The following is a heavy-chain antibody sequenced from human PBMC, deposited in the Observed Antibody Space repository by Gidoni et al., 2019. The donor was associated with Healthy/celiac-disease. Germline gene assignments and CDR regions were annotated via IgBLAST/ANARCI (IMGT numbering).Heavy chain of an antibody. J-gene: IGHJ4*02. CDR1: GGSISSSSYY. CDR3: ARLIAVAGTGDY. D-gene: IGHD6-19*01. Sequence: QLQLQESGPGLVKPSETLSLTCTVSGGSISSSSYYWGWIRQPPGKGLEWIGSIYYSGSTYYSPSLKSRVTISVDTSKNQFSLKLSSVTAADTAVYYCARLIAVAGTGDYWGQGTLVTVSS. CDR2: IYYSGST. V-gene: IGHV4-39*01.